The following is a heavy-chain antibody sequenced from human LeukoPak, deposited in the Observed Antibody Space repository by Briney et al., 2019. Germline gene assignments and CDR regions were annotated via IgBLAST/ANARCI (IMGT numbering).Heavy chain of an antibody. CDR3: ARDRRTTMVRGYYYYYYMDV. CDR2: IYYSGTT. CDR1: GGSISSGDYY. Sequence: NPSQTLSLTCTVSGGSISSGDYYWSWIRQPPGKGLEWIGYIYYSGTTYYNPSLKSRVTTSVDTSKNQFSLKLSSVTAADTAVYYCARDRRTTMVRGYYYYYYMDVWGKGTTVTVSS. D-gene: IGHD3-10*01. V-gene: IGHV4-30-4*01. J-gene: IGHJ6*03.